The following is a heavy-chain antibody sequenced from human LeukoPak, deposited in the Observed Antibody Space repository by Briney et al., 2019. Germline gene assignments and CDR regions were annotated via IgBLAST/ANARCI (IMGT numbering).Heavy chain of an antibody. D-gene: IGHD1-7*01. V-gene: IGHV3-23*01. J-gene: IGHJ4*02. CDR1: GFTFSSYA. CDR2: ISGSGGST. Sequence: GGSLRLSCAASGFTFSSYAMSWVRQAPGKGLEWVSAISGSGGSTYYADSVKGRFTISRDNSKNTLYLQMNSLRAEDTAVYYCAKGDVKSLTGTPTTYDYWGQGAPVTVSS. CDR3: AKGDVKSLTGTPTTYDY.